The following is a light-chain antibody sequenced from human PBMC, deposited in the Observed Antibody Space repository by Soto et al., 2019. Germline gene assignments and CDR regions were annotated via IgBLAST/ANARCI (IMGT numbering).Light chain of an antibody. V-gene: IGKV3-15*01. CDR2: HTS. J-gene: IGKJ4*01. Sequence: EIVMTQSPATLSVSPGERATLSCRASESVSGNLAWYQQRPGQAPRLLIYHTSTRATGIPARFSGSGSGTEFTLAVSSLQSEDFTIYFCQQYNNWPLTFGGGTRWIS. CDR1: ESVSGN. CDR3: QQYNNWPLT.